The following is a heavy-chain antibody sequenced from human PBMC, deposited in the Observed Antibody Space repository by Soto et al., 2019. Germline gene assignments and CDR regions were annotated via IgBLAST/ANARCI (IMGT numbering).Heavy chain of an antibody. Sequence: GASVKVSCKASGYTFTGYYMHWVRQAPGQGLEWMGWINPNSGGTNYAQKFQGWVTMTRDTSISTAYMELSRLRSDDTAVYYCARDRNDFWSGYPQYNYYYYGMDVWGQGTTVTVSS. CDR1: GYTFTGYY. D-gene: IGHD3-3*01. CDR3: ARDRNDFWSGYPQYNYYYYGMDV. CDR2: INPNSGGT. J-gene: IGHJ6*02. V-gene: IGHV1-2*04.